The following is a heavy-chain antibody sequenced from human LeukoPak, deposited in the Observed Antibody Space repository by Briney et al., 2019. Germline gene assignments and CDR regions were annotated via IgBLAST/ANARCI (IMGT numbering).Heavy chain of an antibody. V-gene: IGHV4-4*09. J-gene: IGHJ4*02. CDR3: ATSNDAKIAPFDH. CDR1: GVSMSAYQ. CDR2: INTKGET. D-gene: IGHD2-21*01. Sequence: SETLSLTCTVSGVSMSAYQWSWVRQSPEKGLEWIGCINTKGETSYNPSLKSRVTTSVDTSKSQFSLRLTSVTAADTAVYYCATSNDAKIAPFDHWGQGALVTVSS.